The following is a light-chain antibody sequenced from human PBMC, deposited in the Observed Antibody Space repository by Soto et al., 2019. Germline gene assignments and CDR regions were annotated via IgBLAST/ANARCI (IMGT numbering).Light chain of an antibody. CDR2: LKGSGSY. J-gene: IGLJ3*02. CDR1: SGHSSYI. CDR3: ATCDSNTRV. V-gene: IGLV4-60*02. Sequence: QPVLTQSSSASASLGSSVNLTCTLSSGHSSYINAWHQQQPGKAPRYLMKLKGSGSYNKGSGVPARSSGSCSGAARYPTISILQFEDEDDYYCATCDSNTRVFGGGTKLTVL.